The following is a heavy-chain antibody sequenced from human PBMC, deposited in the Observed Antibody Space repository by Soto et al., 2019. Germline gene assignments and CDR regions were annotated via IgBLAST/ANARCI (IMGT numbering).Heavy chain of an antibody. Sequence: GGSLRLSCAVSGFTLSDYWMSWVRQAPGKGLEWVAVISYDGSNKYYADSVKVRFTISRDNSKNTLYLQMNSLRAEDTAVYYCLKDLAPSVVVPPAMVDFRGRGSQVTVSS. CDR2: ISYDGSNK. CDR1: GFTLSDYW. D-gene: IGHD2-2*01. V-gene: IGHV3-30*18. J-gene: IGHJ4*02. CDR3: LKDLAPSVVVPPAMVDF.